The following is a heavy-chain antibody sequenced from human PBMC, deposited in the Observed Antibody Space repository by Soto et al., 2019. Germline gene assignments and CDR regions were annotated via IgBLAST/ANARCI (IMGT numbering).Heavy chain of an antibody. V-gene: IGHV3-23*04. Sequence: VQLVQSGGGVVQPGGSLRLSCAASGFTFGDYAIHWLRQAPGKGLEWVAGISSTAGTIYYADPVKGRFTISRDNSKNTLYLQMDSLRAEDTAVYYCANWGKSGSDFWGQGTLVTVSS. CDR1: GFTFGDYA. J-gene: IGHJ4*02. CDR3: ANWGKSGSDF. CDR2: ISSTAGTI. D-gene: IGHD3-16*01.